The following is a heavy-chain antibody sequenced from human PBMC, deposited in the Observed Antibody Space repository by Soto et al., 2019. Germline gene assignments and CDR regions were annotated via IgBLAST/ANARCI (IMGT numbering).Heavy chain of an antibody. V-gene: IGHV4-59*01. J-gene: IGHJ4*02. CDR2: IDYSGST. CDR3: ARDLGAKVYY. D-gene: IGHD3-16*01. CDR1: GGSISSYY. Sequence: PSETLSLTCTVSGGSISSYYWNWIRQSPGRGLEWIAYIDYSGSTNYNPSLKSRVTTSVDTSKNQFSLKLSSLTTADTAVYFCARDLGAKVYYWAQGTLVTVSS.